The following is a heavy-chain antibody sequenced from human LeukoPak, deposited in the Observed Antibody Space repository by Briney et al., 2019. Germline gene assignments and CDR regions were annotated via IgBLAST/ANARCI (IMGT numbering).Heavy chain of an antibody. CDR3: ARGASKAY. Sequence: GGSLRLSCAASGFTFSSYAMHWVRQAPGKGLEWVAVISYDGSNKYYADSVKGRFTISRDNSKNTLYLQMNSLRAEDTAVYYCARGASKAYWGQGTLVTVSS. V-gene: IGHV3-30*04. CDR1: GFTFSSYA. J-gene: IGHJ4*02. CDR2: ISYDGSNK.